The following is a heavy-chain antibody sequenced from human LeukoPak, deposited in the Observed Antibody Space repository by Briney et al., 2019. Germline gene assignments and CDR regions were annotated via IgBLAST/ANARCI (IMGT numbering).Heavy chain of an antibody. V-gene: IGHV1-18*01. CDR2: ISAYNGNT. Sequence: ASVKVSCKASGYTFTSYGISWVRQAPGQGLEWMGWISAYNGNTNYAQKLQGRATMTTDTSTSTAYMELRSPRSDDTAVYYCARDCGGDCYSDYWGQGTLVTVSS. J-gene: IGHJ4*02. CDR3: ARDCGGDCYSDY. D-gene: IGHD2-21*01. CDR1: GYTFTSYG.